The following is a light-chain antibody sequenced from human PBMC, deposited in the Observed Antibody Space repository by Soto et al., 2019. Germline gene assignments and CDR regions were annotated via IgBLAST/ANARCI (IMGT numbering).Light chain of an antibody. CDR3: QQYDKSPWT. V-gene: IGKV3-20*01. CDR1: QSVSSSY. J-gene: IGKJ1*01. CDR2: AAS. Sequence: EIVLTQSPGTLSLSPGERATLSCRASQSVSSSYLAWCQQKPGQAPRLLIYAASSRAPGIPDRFSGGGSGTDVTLTISRLEPEDCAVYYCQQYDKSPWTLGQGTKVEIK.